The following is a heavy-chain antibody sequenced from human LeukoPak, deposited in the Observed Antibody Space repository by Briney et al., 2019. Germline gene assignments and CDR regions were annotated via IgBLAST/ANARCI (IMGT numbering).Heavy chain of an antibody. Sequence: GASVKVSCKASGYTFTGYYLHWVRQAPGQGLEWMGWINPNSGGTNYAQKFQGRVTMTRDTSISTAYMELSRLRSDDTAVYYCARDTSDYDSSGYADYWGQGTLVTVSS. J-gene: IGHJ4*02. CDR3: ARDTSDYDSSGYADY. CDR1: GYTFTGYY. D-gene: IGHD3-22*01. V-gene: IGHV1-2*02. CDR2: INPNSGGT.